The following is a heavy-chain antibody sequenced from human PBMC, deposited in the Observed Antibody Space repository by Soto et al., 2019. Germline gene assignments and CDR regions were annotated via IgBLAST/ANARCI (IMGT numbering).Heavy chain of an antibody. CDR1: GGSISSYY. D-gene: IGHD2-2*01. J-gene: IGHJ4*02. V-gene: IGHV4-4*07. CDR2: IYTSGST. CDR3: ARDCSSNSCYDVFDY. Sequence: XATLSLTFTVSGGSISSYYWSWIGQPAGKGLEWIGRIYTSGSTNYNPSLKSRVTMSVDTSKNQFSLKLSSVTAADTAVYYCARDCSSNSCYDVFDYWGQGTLVTVSS.